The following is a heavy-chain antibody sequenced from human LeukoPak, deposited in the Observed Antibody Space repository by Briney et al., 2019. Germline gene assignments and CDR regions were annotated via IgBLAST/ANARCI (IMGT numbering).Heavy chain of an antibody. Sequence: PGGSLRLSCAASGFTFSSYEMNWVRQAPGKGLEWVSYISSSSSTIYYADSVKGRFTISRDNAKNSLYLQMNSLRAEDTAVYYCARVWSSGWPDPKANFDYWGQGTLVTVSS. J-gene: IGHJ4*02. V-gene: IGHV3-48*03. CDR1: GFTFSSYE. D-gene: IGHD6-19*01. CDR3: ARVWSSGWPDPKANFDY. CDR2: ISSSSSTI.